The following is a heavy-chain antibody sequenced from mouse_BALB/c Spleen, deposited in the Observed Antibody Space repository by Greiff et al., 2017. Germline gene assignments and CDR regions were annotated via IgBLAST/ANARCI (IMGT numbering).Heavy chain of an antibody. V-gene: IGHV2-6-2*01. Sequence: QVQLQQSGPDLVAPSQSLSITYTVSGFSLTSYGVHWVRQPPGKGLEWLVVIWSDGSTTYNSALKSRLSISKDNSKSQVFLKMNSLQTDDTAMYYCARQRGYGRAMDYWGQGTSVTVSS. CDR1: GFSLTSYG. CDR3: ARQRGYGRAMDY. J-gene: IGHJ4*01. CDR2: IWSDGST. D-gene: IGHD1-1*01.